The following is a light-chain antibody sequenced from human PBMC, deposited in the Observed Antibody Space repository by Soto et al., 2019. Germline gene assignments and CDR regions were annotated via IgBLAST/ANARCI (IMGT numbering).Light chain of an antibody. CDR3: CSYAGSSAFAAV. Sequence: QSALTQPASVSGSPGQSITISCTGTSSDVGSYNLVSWYQQHPGKAPKLMIYEGSKRPSGVSNRFSGSKSGNTASLTISGLQAEDEDEYYCCSYAGSSAFAAVFGGGTQLTVL. V-gene: IGLV2-23*03. CDR2: EGS. CDR1: SSDVGSYNL. J-gene: IGLJ7*01.